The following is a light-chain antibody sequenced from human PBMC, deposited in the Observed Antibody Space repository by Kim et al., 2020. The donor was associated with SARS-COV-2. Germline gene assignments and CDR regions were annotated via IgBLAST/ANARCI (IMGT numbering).Light chain of an antibody. Sequence: QSVLTQPLSVSAASGQKVTISCSGSSSNIGNNYVSWYQQLPGTAPKLLIYDNDKRPSGIPDRFSGSKSGTSATLGITGTQPGDEADYYCGTWDSSLSAAVFGGGTQLTVL. CDR1: SSNIGNNY. V-gene: IGLV1-51*01. CDR3: GTWDSSLSAAV. J-gene: IGLJ2*01. CDR2: DND.